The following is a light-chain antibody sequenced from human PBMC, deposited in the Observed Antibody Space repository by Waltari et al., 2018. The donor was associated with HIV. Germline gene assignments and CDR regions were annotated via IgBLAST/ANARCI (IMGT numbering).Light chain of an antibody. Sequence: QSALTQPASVSGSPGQSITIPCTGTNSAVGGYNFVSWYQQHPGKAPKLLIFEVTNRPSGISSRFSGSKSGNTAAMTISGLQAEDEADYYCSSYTSTTTIVFGGGTKVTVL. CDR2: EVT. V-gene: IGLV2-14*01. CDR3: SSYTSTTTIV. J-gene: IGLJ2*01. CDR1: NSAVGGYNF.